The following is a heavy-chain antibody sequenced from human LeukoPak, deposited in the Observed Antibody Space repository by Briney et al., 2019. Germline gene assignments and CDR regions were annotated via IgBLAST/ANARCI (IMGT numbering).Heavy chain of an antibody. J-gene: IGHJ4*02. D-gene: IGHD6-13*01. V-gene: IGHV1-2*02. Sequence: GASVKVSCKASGYTFTSYDINWVRQAPGQGLEWMGWINPNSGATNYAQKFQGRVTMTRDTSTSTYLELNRLRSDDTAVYYCASPSGSSWYSKYYFVHWGLGTLVTVSS. CDR3: ASPSGSSWYSKYYFVH. CDR2: INPNSGAT. CDR1: GYTFTSYD.